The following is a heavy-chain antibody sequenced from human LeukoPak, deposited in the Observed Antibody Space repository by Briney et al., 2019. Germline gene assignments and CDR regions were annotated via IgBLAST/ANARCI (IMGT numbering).Heavy chain of an antibody. CDR3: AKGGDIVVVPAAAFDY. J-gene: IGHJ4*02. V-gene: IGHV3-23*01. CDR1: GFTFSSYA. Sequence: GGSLRLSCAASGFTFSSYAMSWVRQAPGKGLEWVSAISGSGGSTYYADSVKGRFTISRDNSENTLYLQMNSLRAEDTAVYYCAKGGDIVVVPAAAFDYWGQGTLVTVSS. D-gene: IGHD2-2*01. CDR2: ISGSGGST.